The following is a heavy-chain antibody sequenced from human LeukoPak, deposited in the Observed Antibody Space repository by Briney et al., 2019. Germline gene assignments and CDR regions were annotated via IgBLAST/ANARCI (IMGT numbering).Heavy chain of an antibody. J-gene: IGHJ6*02. D-gene: IGHD2-21*02. CDR3: ARTAYGMDV. CDR1: GGSISTYY. V-gene: IGHV4-59*08. Sequence: PSETLSLTCTVSGGSISTYYWSWIRQPPGKGLEWIGYIYYSGSTNYNPSLKSRVTISVDTSKNQFSLKLSSVTAADTAVYYCARTAYGMDVWGQGTTVTVSS. CDR2: IYYSGST.